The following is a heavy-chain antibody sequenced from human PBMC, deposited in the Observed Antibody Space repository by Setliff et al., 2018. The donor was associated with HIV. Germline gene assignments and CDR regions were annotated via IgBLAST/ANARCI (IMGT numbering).Heavy chain of an antibody. D-gene: IGHD6-19*01. J-gene: IGHJ4*02. Sequence: PSETLSLTCTVSGGSIISSNFYWGWIRQPLGKGPEDIGSIDYSGSTYYNPSLESRVTISVDTSKSQFSLKLSSVTAADTAIYYCARHRGDSGWPRGTDSWGQGTLVTVSS. CDR2: IDYSGST. CDR1: GGSIISSNFY. CDR3: ARHRGDSGWPRGTDS. V-gene: IGHV4-39*01.